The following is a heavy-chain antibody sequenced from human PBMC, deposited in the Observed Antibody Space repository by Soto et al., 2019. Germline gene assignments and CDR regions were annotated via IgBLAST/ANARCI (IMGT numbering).Heavy chain of an antibody. CDR2: ISYDGSNK. CDR3: EKVKDSSSHRYYFDY. V-gene: IGHV3-30*18. D-gene: IGHD6-6*01. J-gene: IGHJ4*02. Sequence: GGSLRLSCAASGFTFSNYGMHWVRQAPGKGLEWVALISYDGSNKYYADSVKGRFTISRDNSKNTLSLQMNSLRAEDTAVFYCEKVKDSSSHRYYFDYWGQGTLVTAPQ. CDR1: GFTFSNYG.